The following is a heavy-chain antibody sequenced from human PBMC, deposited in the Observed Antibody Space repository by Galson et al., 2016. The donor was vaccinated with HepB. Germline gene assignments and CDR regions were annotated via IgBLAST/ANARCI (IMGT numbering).Heavy chain of an antibody. J-gene: IGHJ4*02. V-gene: IGHV4-39*01. CDR2: IYYSGSTY. Sequence: SETLSLTCTVSGGSISSSYFYWGWIRQPPGKGLEWIGSIYYSGSTYYYNPSLKSRLTISVEPSKNQFSLNLRSVTAADTAIYYWASHRGGWFKDFDFWGQGTLVTVSS. CDR3: ASHRGGWFKDFDF. D-gene: IGHD6-19*01. CDR1: GGSISSSYFY.